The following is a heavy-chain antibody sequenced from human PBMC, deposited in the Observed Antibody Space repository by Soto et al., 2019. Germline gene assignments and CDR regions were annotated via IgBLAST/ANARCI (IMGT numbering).Heavy chain of an antibody. CDR2: IYPGDSDT. V-gene: IGHV5-51*01. CDR1: GYSFTSYW. D-gene: IGHD4-4*01. Sequence: GESLKISCKGSGYSFTSYWIGWVRQMPGKGPEWMGIIYPGDSDTRYSPSFQGQVTISADKSISTAYLQWSSLKASDTAMYYCARSGMTTVIFYGMDVWGQGTTVTVSS. CDR3: ARSGMTTVIFYGMDV. J-gene: IGHJ6*02.